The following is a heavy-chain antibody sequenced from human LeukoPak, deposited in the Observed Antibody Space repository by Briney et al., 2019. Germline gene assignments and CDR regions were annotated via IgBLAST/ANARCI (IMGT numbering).Heavy chain of an antibody. CDR1: GFTFSSFA. Sequence: PGGSLRLSCAASGFTFSSFAMSWVRQAPGKGLEWVSTISPSGSSTNDADSVKGRLTISRDNSKNTLYLQMNSLRADDTATYYCARLWFGELPGVDQWGQGTLVIVSS. J-gene: IGHJ4*02. V-gene: IGHV3-23*01. CDR2: ISPSGSST. D-gene: IGHD3-10*01. CDR3: ARLWFGELPGVDQ.